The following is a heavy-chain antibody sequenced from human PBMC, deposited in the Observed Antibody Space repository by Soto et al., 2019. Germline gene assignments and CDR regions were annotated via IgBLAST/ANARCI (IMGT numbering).Heavy chain of an antibody. D-gene: IGHD6-19*01. CDR3: ARGIEGWYQGRYYYGMDV. CDR1: GGSISSYY. CDR2: IYHTGST. J-gene: IGHJ6*02. Sequence: PETLSLTCTVSGGSISSYYWIWIRQPPGKGLEWIGFIYHTGSTYYSPSLKNRVAISVDTSKNQFSLKLSSVTAADTAVYYCARGIEGWYQGRYYYGMDVWGQGTTVTVSS. V-gene: IGHV4-59*01.